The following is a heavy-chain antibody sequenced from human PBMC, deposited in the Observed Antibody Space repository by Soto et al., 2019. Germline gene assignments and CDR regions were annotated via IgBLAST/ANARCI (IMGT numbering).Heavy chain of an antibody. J-gene: IGHJ5*02. V-gene: IGHV3-23*01. Sequence: EVQLLDSGGGLVQPGGSLRLSCAASEFNFSSSAMSWVRQAPMKGLEWVSAVSGSGGTTYYADSVRGRFTISRDNSKNTLYLQMNSLRAEDSSIYFCARCTVDTIVTSGWCHYLDPWGQGTLVTVSS. CDR3: ARCTVDTIVTSGWCHYLDP. CDR1: EFNFSSSA. D-gene: IGHD6-19*01. CDR2: VSGSGGTT.